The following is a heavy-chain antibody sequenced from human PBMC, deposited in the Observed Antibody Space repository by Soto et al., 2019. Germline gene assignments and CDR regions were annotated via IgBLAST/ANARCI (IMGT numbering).Heavy chain of an antibody. CDR2: ISRSSSVI. J-gene: IGHJ4*02. V-gene: IGHV3-48*01. CDR1: GFTFSNYS. CDR3: ARDDYGGDYDY. D-gene: IGHD2-21*01. Sequence: EVQLVESGGGLVQPGGSLRLSCAASGFTFSNYSMNWVRQAPGKGLEWVAYISRSSSVIYHADSVSGRFTITRDKAKNSLYLQMTSLRAEDTAVYYCARDDYGGDYDYWGQGTLVTVSS.